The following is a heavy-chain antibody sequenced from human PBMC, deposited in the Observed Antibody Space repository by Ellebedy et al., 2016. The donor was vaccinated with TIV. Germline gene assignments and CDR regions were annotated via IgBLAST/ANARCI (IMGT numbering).Heavy chain of an antibody. CDR2: MNPNSGHP. J-gene: IGHJ5*02. CDR3: ARGLYNYAHNWFDP. Sequence: AASVTVSCKASGYTFTSYDINWVRQATGQGLEWMGWMNPNSGHPGYAQKFQGRVTMTRSTSISTAYMELSSLRSEDTAVYYCARGLYNYAHNWFDPWGQGTLVTVSS. D-gene: IGHD5-18*01. V-gene: IGHV1-8*01. CDR1: GYTFTSYD.